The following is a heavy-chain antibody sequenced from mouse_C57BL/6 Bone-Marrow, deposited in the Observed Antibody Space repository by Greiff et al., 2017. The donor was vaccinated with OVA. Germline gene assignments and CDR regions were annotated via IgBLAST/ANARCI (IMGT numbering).Heavy chain of an antibody. CDR3: AKGYDYDDLYYAMDY. CDR1: GFTFSDYG. Sequence: DVMLVESGGGLVKPGGSLKLSCAASGFTFSDYGMHWVRQAPEKGLEWVAYISSGSSTIYYAHTVKGRFTISRDNAKNTLFLQMTSLRSEDTAMYYCAKGYDYDDLYYAMDYWGQGTSVTVSS. V-gene: IGHV5-17*01. D-gene: IGHD2-4*01. J-gene: IGHJ4*01. CDR2: ISSGSSTI.